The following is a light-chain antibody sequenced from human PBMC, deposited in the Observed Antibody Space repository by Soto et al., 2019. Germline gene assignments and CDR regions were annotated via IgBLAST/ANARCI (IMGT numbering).Light chain of an antibody. V-gene: IGKV3-20*01. Sequence: EIVLTQSPGTLSLSPGERATLSCRASQSFSSRYLAWYQQKPGQAPRLLIYGASSRATGIPDRFSGSGSGTDFTLTISRLEPEDFAVYYCQQYGDSWTFGQGTKVEVK. CDR2: GAS. CDR3: QQYGDSWT. CDR1: QSFSSRY. J-gene: IGKJ1*01.